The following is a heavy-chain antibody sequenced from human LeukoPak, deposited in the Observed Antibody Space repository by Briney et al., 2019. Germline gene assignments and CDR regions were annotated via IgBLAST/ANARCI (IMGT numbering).Heavy chain of an antibody. D-gene: IGHD3-9*01. Sequence: GASVKVSCKASGGTFSSYAISWVRQAPGQGLEWMGRIIPIFGTANYAQKFQGRVTITTDESTSTAYMGLSSLRSEDTAVYYCARATPYYDILTGYNGYYYMDVWGKGTTVTVSS. CDR3: ARATPYYDILTGYNGYYYMDV. CDR2: IIPIFGTA. CDR1: GGTFSSYA. V-gene: IGHV1-69*05. J-gene: IGHJ6*03.